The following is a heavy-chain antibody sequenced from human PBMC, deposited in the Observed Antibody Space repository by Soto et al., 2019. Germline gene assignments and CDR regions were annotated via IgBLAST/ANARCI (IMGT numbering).Heavy chain of an antibody. CDR2: IWYDGSNK. CDR3: AREGGLTTVTPDY. V-gene: IGHV3-33*01. Sequence: QVQLVESGGGVVQTGRSLRLSCAASGFTFSSYGMHWVRQAPGKGLEWVAVIWYDGSNKYYADSVKGRFTISRDNSKNTLYLQMNSRRAEDTAVYYCAREGGLTTVTPDYWGQGTLVTVSS. CDR1: GFTFSSYG. D-gene: IGHD4-4*01. J-gene: IGHJ4*02.